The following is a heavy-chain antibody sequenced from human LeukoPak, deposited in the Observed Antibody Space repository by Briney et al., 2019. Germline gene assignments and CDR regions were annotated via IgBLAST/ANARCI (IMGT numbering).Heavy chain of an antibody. CDR3: ARDQATVATPWWDH. J-gene: IGHJ4*02. D-gene: IGHD4-23*01. CDR1: GYTFTGYY. V-gene: IGHV1-2*02. CDR2: INGNSGGT. Sequence: ASVKVSCKASGYTFTGYYVHWVRQAPGQGLEGMGWINGNSGGTNYAQKFQGRVTMTRDTSISTAYMELSRLRSDDTAIYFCARDQATVATPWWDHWGQGTLVTVSS.